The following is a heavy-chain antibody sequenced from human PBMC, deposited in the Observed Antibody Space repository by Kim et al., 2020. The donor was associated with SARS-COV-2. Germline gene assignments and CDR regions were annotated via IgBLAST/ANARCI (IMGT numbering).Heavy chain of an antibody. CDR1: GFTFSDYY. V-gene: IGHV3-72*01. J-gene: IGHJ1*01. CDR2: SRDKTNRYTT. Sequence: GGSLRLSCAASGFTFSDYYMDWVRQAPGKGLEWVGRSRDKTNRYTTQYAASGRGRFIISRDDSRNSLYLQMNSMKTEDTAVFYCTRGGSGSSKEYLQVWGQGTLATVS. D-gene: IGHD3-10*01. CDR3: TRGGSGSSKEYLQV.